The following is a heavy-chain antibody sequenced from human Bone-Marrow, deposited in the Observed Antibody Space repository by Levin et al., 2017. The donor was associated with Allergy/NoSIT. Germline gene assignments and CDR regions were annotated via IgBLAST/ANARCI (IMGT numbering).Heavy chain of an antibody. CDR1: GFTVSSNY. Sequence: LSLTCAASGFTVSSNYMSWVRQAPGKGLEWVSVIYSGGSTYYADSVKGRFTISRDNSKNTLYLQMNSLRAEDTAVYYCARDVPPGIAVAGRSGGNYDYWGQGTLVTVSS. V-gene: IGHV3-53*01. CDR2: IYSGGST. CDR3: ARDVPPGIAVAGRSGGNYDY. D-gene: IGHD6-19*01. J-gene: IGHJ4*02.